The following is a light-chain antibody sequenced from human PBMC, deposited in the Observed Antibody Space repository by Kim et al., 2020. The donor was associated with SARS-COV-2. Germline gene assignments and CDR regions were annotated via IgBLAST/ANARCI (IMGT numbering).Light chain of an antibody. V-gene: IGKV1-5*03. CDR3: QQYNRYPYT. J-gene: IGKJ2*01. CDR1: QSISSW. Sequence: SASVGDRVTITCRASQSISSWLAWYQQKPEKAHKLLIYKASSLESGVPSRFSGRGSGTEFTLTISSLQPDDFATYYCQQYNRYPYTFGQGTKLEI. CDR2: KAS.